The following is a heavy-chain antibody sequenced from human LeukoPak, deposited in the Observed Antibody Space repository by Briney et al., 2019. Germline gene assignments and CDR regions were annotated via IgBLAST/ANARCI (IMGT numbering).Heavy chain of an antibody. CDR1: GYSFTSFW. V-gene: IGHV5-51*01. Sequence: GESLKISCKGSGYSFTSFWIGWVRQMPGKGLECMGIIYPGDSDTRYSPSFQGQVTISADKSISTAYLQWSSLKASDTAMYYCARRNYGSGSYYPDAFDIWGQGTIVTVSS. J-gene: IGHJ3*02. CDR2: IYPGDSDT. D-gene: IGHD3-10*01. CDR3: ARRNYGSGSYYPDAFDI.